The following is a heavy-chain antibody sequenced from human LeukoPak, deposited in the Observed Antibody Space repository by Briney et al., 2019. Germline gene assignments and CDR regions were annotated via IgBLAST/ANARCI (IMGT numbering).Heavy chain of an antibody. J-gene: IGHJ4*02. D-gene: IGHD3-3*01. Sequence: ASVKVSCKASGYTFTGYYMHWVRQAPGQGLEWMGWINPNSGGTNYAQKFQGRVTMTRDTSISTAYMELSRLRSDDTAVYYCARDGDTIFGVVIIESFDYWGQGTLVTVSS. CDR1: GYTFTGYY. CDR3: ARDGDTIFGVVIIESFDY. V-gene: IGHV1-2*02. CDR2: INPNSGGT.